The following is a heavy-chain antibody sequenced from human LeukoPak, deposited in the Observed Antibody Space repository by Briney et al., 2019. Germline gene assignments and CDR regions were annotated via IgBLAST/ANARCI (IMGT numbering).Heavy chain of an antibody. CDR3: ARGGSLYYYDSSGYQDY. CDR1: GFTFSDYY. J-gene: IGHJ4*02. D-gene: IGHD3-22*01. CDR2: ISSSSSCT. V-gene: IGHV3-11*05. Sequence: PGGSLRLSCAASGFTFSDYYMNWIRQAPGKGLEWVSYISSSSSCTNYADSVKGRFTISRDNAKNSLYLQMNSLRAEDTAVYYCARGGSLYYYDSSGYQDYWGQGTLVTVSS.